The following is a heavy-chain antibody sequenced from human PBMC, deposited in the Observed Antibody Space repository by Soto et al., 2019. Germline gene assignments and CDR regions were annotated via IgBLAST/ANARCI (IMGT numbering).Heavy chain of an antibody. J-gene: IGHJ5*02. CDR3: VKDLRPNRGWFGP. Sequence: GGSLRLSCAASGFNFYNYAMTWVRQAPGKGLEWVSGISGDGTRTYYGDSVKGRFTISRDNSKNTVFLQMNSLRAEDTALYYCVKDLRPNRGWFGPWGQGT. CDR1: GFNFYNYA. CDR2: ISGDGTRT. V-gene: IGHV3-23*01. D-gene: IGHD3-3*01.